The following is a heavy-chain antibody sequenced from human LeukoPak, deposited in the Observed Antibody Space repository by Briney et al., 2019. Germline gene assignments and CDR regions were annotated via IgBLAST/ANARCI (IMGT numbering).Heavy chain of an antibody. CDR3: ARFGITMVRGAPSADAGFDY. J-gene: IGHJ4*02. CDR1: GYTFTGYY. CDR2: INPNSGGT. Sequence: ASVKVSCKASGYTFTGYYMHWVRQAPGQGLEWMGRINPNSGGTNYAQKFQGRVTMTRDTSISTAYMELSRLRSDDTAVYYCARFGITMVRGAPSADAGFDYWGQGTLVTVSS. V-gene: IGHV1-2*06. D-gene: IGHD3-10*01.